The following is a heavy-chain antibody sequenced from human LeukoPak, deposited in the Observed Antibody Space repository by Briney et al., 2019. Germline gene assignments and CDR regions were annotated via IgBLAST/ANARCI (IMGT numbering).Heavy chain of an antibody. CDR2: IYTSGSA. J-gene: IGHJ5*02. CDR1: GGSINSGSYY. CDR3: ARITMSRFDP. V-gene: IGHV4-61*02. D-gene: IGHD3-10*02. Sequence: NPSETLSLTCTVSGGSINSGSYYWSWIRQPAGKGLEWIGRIYTSGSANYNPPLKSRVTISVDTSKNQFSLKLRSVTAADTAVYYCARITMSRFDPWGQGTLVTVS.